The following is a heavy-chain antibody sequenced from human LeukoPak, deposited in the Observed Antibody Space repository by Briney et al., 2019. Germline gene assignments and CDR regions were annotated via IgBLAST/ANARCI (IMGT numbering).Heavy chain of an antibody. CDR1: GGSISSSSYY. D-gene: IGHD3-22*01. CDR3: ASTYYDSSGYYYVDVGWFDP. Sequence: SETLSLTCTVSGGSISSSSYYWGWIRQPPGKGLEWIGSIYYSGSTYYNPSLKSRVTISVDTSKNQFSLKLSSVTAADTAVYYRASTYYDSSGYYYVDVGWFDPWGQGTLVTVSS. J-gene: IGHJ5*02. V-gene: IGHV4-39*07. CDR2: IYYSGST.